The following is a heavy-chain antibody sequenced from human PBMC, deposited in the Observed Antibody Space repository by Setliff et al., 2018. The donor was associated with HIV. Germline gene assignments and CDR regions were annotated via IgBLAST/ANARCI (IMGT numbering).Heavy chain of an antibody. D-gene: IGHD3-16*01. J-gene: IGHJ4*02. CDR3: ARSYYYSGNPGGEFDY. V-gene: IGHV3-23*01. CDR1: GFTFSNYA. Sequence: PGGSLRLSCAASGFTFSNYAMSWVRQAPGKGLEWVSTIGGSGDSTYYADSVKGRFTISRDNAKKMLFLQMNSLRAEDTAVYYCARSYYYSGNPGGEFDYWGQGTLVTVSS. CDR2: IGGSGDST.